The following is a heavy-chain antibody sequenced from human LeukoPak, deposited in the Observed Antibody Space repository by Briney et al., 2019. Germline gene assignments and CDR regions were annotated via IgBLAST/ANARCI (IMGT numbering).Heavy chain of an antibody. J-gene: IGHJ6*02. D-gene: IGHD1-14*01. CDR2: IYSGGST. CDR1: XFTVSXNY. V-gene: IGHV3-53*04. Sequence: SLRLSCAAXXFTVSXNYMSWVRQAPGKGLEWASVIYSGGSTYYSDSVKGRFTISRHNSKNTLYLQMNSLRAEDTAVYYCARGRTADYYYYGMDVWGQGTTVTVSS. CDR3: ARGRTADYYYYGMDV.